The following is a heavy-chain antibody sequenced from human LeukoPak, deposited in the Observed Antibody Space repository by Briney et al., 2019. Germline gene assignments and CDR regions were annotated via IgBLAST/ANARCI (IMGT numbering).Heavy chain of an antibody. Sequence: GGSLRLSCAASGFTFSNAWMSWVRQAPGKGLEWVGRIKSKTDGGTTDYAAPVKGRFTISRDDSKNTLYLQMNSLKNEDTAVYYCTTELGETYAFDIWGQGTMVTVSS. CDR1: GFTFSNAW. CDR2: IKSKTDGGTT. D-gene: IGHD3-10*01. J-gene: IGHJ3*02. CDR3: TTELGETYAFDI. V-gene: IGHV3-15*01.